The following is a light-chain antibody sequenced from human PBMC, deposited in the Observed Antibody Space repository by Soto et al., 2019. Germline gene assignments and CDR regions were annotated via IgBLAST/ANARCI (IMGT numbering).Light chain of an antibody. CDR1: QSVTYN. V-gene: IGKV3-15*01. CDR2: GAS. Sequence: ETVMTQSPATLSLSLGERATLSCRASQSVTYNLAWYQQKPGQAPRLLIHGASTRAIGTPDRFSGSGFGTEFTLTISSLQSEDFAVYYCQQYNNWPPYTFGQGTKVEI. J-gene: IGKJ2*01. CDR3: QQYNNWPPYT.